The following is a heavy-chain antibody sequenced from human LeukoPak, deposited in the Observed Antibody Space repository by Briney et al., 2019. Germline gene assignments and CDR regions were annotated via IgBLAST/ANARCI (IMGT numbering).Heavy chain of an antibody. CDR3: AKAGAWAVAGNFDY. CDR1: GLTFSSYG. V-gene: IGHV3-30*02. CDR2: IRYDGSNK. Sequence: GGSLRLSCAASGLTFSSYGMHWVRQAPGKGLEWVAFIRYDGSNKYYADSVKGRFTISRDNSKNTLYLQMNSLRAEDTAVYYCAKAGAWAVAGNFDYWGQGTLVTVSS. D-gene: IGHD6-19*01. J-gene: IGHJ4*02.